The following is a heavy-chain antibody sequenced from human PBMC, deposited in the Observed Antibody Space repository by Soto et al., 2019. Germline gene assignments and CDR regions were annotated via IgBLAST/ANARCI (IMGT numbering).Heavy chain of an antibody. CDR2: IGTAGDT. Sequence: GGSLRLTCAASGFTFSSYDMHWVRQATGKGLEGVSAIGTAGDTYYPGSVKGRFTISRENAKNPLYLQMNSLRAEETVVYYGARGGYYDSMAYWGQGTLVTVSS. CDR1: GFTFSSYD. J-gene: IGHJ4*02. CDR3: ARGGYYDSMAY. V-gene: IGHV3-13*04. D-gene: IGHD3-22*01.